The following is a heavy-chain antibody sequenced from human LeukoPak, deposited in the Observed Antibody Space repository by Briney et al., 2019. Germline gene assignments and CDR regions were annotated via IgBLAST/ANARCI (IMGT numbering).Heavy chain of an antibody. J-gene: IGHJ3*02. CDR2: LYHSRST. V-gene: IGHV4-4*02. CDR1: GGSISSSNW. D-gene: IGHD1-26*01. CDR3: ASLWAGSFSPNAFDI. Sequence: PSETLSLTCAVSGGSISSSNWWSWVRQPPGKGLEWIGELYHSRSTNYNPSLKSRVTISEDNSKNQFSLKLSSVTAADTAVYYCASLWAGSFSPNAFDIWGQGTMVTVSS.